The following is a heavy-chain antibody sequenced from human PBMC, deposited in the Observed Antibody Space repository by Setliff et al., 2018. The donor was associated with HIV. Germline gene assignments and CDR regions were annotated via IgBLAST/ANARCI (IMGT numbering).Heavy chain of an antibody. CDR3: ARDGGSSGRYFVLGYSDY. D-gene: IGHD6-19*01. V-gene: IGHV4-39*02. CDR1: GGSTDSGSYY. J-gene: IGHJ4*02. Sequence: SETLSLTCTVSGGSTDSGSYYWAWIRQPPGKGLEWIGSMYYTGSTYYNPSLKSRVTISIDTSKNQFSLRLNSVTAADTAMYYCARDGGSSGRYFVLGYSDYWGPGTLVTVSS. CDR2: MYYTGST.